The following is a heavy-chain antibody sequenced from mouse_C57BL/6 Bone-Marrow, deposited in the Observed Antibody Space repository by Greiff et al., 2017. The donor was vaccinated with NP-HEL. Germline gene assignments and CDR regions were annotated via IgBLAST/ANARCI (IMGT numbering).Heavy chain of an antibody. J-gene: IGHJ4*01. CDR3: ARLGITTVVAPAMDY. CDR2: IYPGSGNT. CDR1: GYTFTDYY. V-gene: IGHV1-76*01. D-gene: IGHD1-1*01. Sequence: QVQLQQSGAELVRPGASVKLSCKASGYTFTDYYINWVKQRPGQGLEWIARIYPGSGNTYYNEKFKGKATLTAEKSSSTAYMQLSSLTSEDSAVYCCARLGITTVVAPAMDYWGKGTSVTVSS.